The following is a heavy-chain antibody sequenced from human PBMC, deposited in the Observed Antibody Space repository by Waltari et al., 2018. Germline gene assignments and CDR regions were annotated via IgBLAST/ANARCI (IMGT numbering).Heavy chain of an antibody. V-gene: IGHV4-61*02. D-gene: IGHD2-15*01. CDR3: ARAYGGNESGFDY. CDR1: GGSISSGSYY. Sequence: QVQLQESGPGLVKPSQTLSLTCTVSGGSISSGSYYWSWIRQPAGKGLEWIGRIYTSGSTNYNPALKSRVTISVDTSKNQFSLKLSSVTAADTAVYYCARAYGGNESGFDYWGQGTLVTVSS. J-gene: IGHJ4*02. CDR2: IYTSGST.